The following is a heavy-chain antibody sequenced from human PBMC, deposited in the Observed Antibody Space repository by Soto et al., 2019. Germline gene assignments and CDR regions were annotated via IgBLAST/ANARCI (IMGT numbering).Heavy chain of an antibody. CDR1: GHTLTELS. J-gene: IGHJ4*02. Sequence: QVQLLQSGAEVKKPGASVKVSCKVSGHTLTELSMHWVRQAPGRGLEWMGGFDPEDGETSFAQKFQGRVTMTEDTSTDSTYMELTSLRSEDTAVYYCAAGGTRWLHSPFDYWGQGTLVTISS. CDR3: AAGGTRWLHSPFDY. CDR2: FDPEDGET. V-gene: IGHV1-24*01. D-gene: IGHD1-1*01.